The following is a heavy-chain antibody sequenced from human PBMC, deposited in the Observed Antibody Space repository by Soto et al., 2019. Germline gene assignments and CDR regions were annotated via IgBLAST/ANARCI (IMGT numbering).Heavy chain of an antibody. J-gene: IGHJ4*02. CDR2: ISWNSGSI. CDR3: AIDKGRAAAYYFDY. D-gene: IGHD6-13*01. Sequence: EVQLVESGGGLVQPGRSLRLSCAASGFTFDDYAMHWVRQAPGKGLEWVSGISWNSGSIGYADSVKGRFTISRDNAKNSLYLQMNCLRAEDTALYNCAIDKGRAAAYYFDYWGQGILVTFSS. CDR1: GFTFDDYA. V-gene: IGHV3-9*01.